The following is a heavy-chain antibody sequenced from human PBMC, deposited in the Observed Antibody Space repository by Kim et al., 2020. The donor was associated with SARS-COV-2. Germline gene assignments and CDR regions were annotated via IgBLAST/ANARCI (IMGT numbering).Heavy chain of an antibody. D-gene: IGHD4-17*01. Sequence: GGSLRLSCAASGFTVSSSYMSWVRQAPGKGLEWVSFIYADGTTYYVDSVKGRFTISRDDSENTLHLQMNSLRAEDTAVYYCARDPVTTSDYGMDVWGQGTTVTVSS. V-gene: IGHV3-53*01. CDR3: ARDPVTTSDYGMDV. J-gene: IGHJ6*02. CDR2: IYADGTT. CDR1: GFTVSSSY.